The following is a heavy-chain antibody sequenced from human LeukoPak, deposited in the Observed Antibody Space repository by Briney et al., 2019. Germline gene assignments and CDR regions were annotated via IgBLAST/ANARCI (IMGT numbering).Heavy chain of an antibody. CDR3: ARDFGAGSFDY. J-gene: IGHJ4*02. V-gene: IGHV3-13*01. Sequence: QPGGSLRLSCAASGFTFSDYDMHWVRQATGKGLEWVSAIGTAGDTYYTGSVKGRFTISRENAKNSLYLQMNSLRAGDTAVYYCARDFGAGSFDYWGQGTLVTVSS. CDR1: GFTFSDYD. D-gene: IGHD1-1*01. CDR2: IGTAGDT.